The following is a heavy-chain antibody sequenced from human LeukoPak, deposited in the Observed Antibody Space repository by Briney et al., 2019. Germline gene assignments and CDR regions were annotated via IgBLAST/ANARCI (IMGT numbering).Heavy chain of an antibody. Sequence: ASVKVSCKASGYTITNNYMHWVRQAPGQGLEWMGVINPSGGSTSYAQKFQGRVTMTRDMSTSTVYMELSSLRSEDTAVYYCARESSLGLRLGELFPYFDYWGQGTLVTVSS. CDR2: INPSGGST. CDR3: ARESSLGLRLGELFPYFDY. J-gene: IGHJ4*02. CDR1: GYTITNNY. V-gene: IGHV1-46*01. D-gene: IGHD3-16*01.